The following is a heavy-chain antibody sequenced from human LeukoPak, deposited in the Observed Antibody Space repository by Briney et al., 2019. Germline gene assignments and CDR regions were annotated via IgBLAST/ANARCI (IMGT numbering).Heavy chain of an antibody. J-gene: IGHJ4*02. V-gene: IGHV3-48*04. CDR3: AGGGDFDY. CDR2: ISSPSSTI. Sequence: GGSLRLSCAASGFTFSGYSMNWVRQAPGKGLEWLSYISSPSSTIYYADSVRGRFTISRDNAKNSVYLQMNSLRAEDTAVYFCAGGGDFDYWGQGILVTVSA. CDR1: GFTFSGYS. D-gene: IGHD3-16*01.